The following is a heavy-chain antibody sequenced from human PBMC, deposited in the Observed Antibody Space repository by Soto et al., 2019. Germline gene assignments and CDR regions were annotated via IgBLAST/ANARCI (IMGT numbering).Heavy chain of an antibody. D-gene: IGHD3-10*01. J-gene: IGHJ3*02. V-gene: IGHV3-9*01. CDR2: ISWNSGSI. Sequence: LRLSCAASGFTFDDYAMHWVRQAPGKGLEWVSGISWNSGSIGYADSVKGRFTISRDNAKNSLYLQMNSLRAEDTALYYCAKDYGSGSYGFDAFDIWGQGTTVTVSS. CDR1: GFTFDDYA. CDR3: AKDYGSGSYGFDAFDI.